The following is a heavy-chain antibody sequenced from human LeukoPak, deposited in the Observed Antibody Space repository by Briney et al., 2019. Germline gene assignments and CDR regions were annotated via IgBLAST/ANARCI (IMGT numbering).Heavy chain of an antibody. D-gene: IGHD3-22*01. V-gene: IGHV1-3*01. CDR3: ARDYGSGYCSYYAMDV. Sequence: ASLKVSCKASGYTFTSYPMDWVRQAPGQRLEWMGWINAANGNAKYSQKFQGRVTISSDTSASTAYMELSSLRSEDTAVYYCARDYGSGYCSYYAMDVWGQGTMVTVSS. CDR2: INAANGNA. CDR1: GYTFTSYP. J-gene: IGHJ6*02.